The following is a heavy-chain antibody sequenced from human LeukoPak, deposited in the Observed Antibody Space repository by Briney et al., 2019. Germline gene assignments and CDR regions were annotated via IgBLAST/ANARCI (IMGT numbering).Heavy chain of an antibody. CDR2: IYYSGST. Sequence: SETLSLTCTVSGGSISPYYWSWIRQPPGKGLEWIGYIYYSGSTNYNPSLKSRVTISVDTSKNQFSLKLSSVTAADTAVYYCARGYSGYDNFDYWGQGTLVTVSS. V-gene: IGHV4-59*01. J-gene: IGHJ4*02. CDR3: ARGYSGYDNFDY. D-gene: IGHD5-12*01. CDR1: GGSISPYY.